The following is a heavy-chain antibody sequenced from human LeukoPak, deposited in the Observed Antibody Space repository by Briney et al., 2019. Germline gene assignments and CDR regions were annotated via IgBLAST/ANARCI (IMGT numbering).Heavy chain of an antibody. CDR2: INQGGSET. D-gene: IGHD6-6*01. J-gene: IGHJ4*02. CDR3: ARLIGDRTIYDY. V-gene: IGHV3-7*01. Sequence: GGSLRLSCAAPGFTFRTYWMSRVRQAPGKGLEWVASINQGGSETYYVESVKGRFTISRDNAMNSFFLQMNSLRAEDTAVYYCARLIGDRTIYDYWGQGTLVTVSS. CDR1: GFTFRTYW.